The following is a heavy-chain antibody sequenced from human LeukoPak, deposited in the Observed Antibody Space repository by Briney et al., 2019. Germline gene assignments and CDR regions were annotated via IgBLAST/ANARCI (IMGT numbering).Heavy chain of an antibody. CDR1: VFTFTKYW. Sequence: GGSLRLSCAASVFTFTKYWMTWVRQDPGKGLEWVANINQDGSERFYVDSVEGRFTISRDNAKNSLYLQMNSLGAEDTAVYYCARGLDCRSTSCYLDTWGQGTLVTVSS. CDR2: INQDGSER. D-gene: IGHD2-2*01. CDR3: ARGLDCRSTSCYLDT. V-gene: IGHV3-7*01. J-gene: IGHJ4*02.